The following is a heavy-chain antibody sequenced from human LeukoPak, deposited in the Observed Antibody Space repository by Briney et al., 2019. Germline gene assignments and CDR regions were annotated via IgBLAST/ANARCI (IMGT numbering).Heavy chain of an antibody. CDR1: GYTLTSYG. CDR3: ARDWEPYYYDSSGQGASDY. V-gene: IGHV1-18*01. CDR2: ISAYNGNT. J-gene: IGHJ4*02. D-gene: IGHD3-22*01. Sequence: GASVKVSCKASGYTLTSYGISWVRQAPGQGLEWMGWISAYNGNTNYAQKLQGRVTMTTDTSTSTAYMELRSLRSDDTAVYYCARDWEPYYYDSSGQGASDYWGQGTLVTVSS.